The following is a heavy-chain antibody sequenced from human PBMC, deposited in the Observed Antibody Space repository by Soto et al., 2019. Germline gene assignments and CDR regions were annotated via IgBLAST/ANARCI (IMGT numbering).Heavy chain of an antibody. Sequence: QVQLVQSGAELKKPGASVKVSCKASGYTFSNYDMNWVRQATGQGPEWIGWVTPNNGDTGYAQKFQGRVTLTTDISTTTAYMELTSLRSEDTAIYYCGKVSRKGSAIDFDYWGQGTLITVSS. V-gene: IGHV1-8*01. J-gene: IGHJ4*02. CDR3: GKVSRKGSAIDFDY. D-gene: IGHD3-10*01. CDR2: VTPNNGDT. CDR1: GYTFSNYD.